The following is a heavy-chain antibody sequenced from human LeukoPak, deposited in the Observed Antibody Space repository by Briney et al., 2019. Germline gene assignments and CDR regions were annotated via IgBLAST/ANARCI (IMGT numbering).Heavy chain of an antibody. CDR3: ARGYQRPDY. CDR1: GFTFSTYT. J-gene: IGHJ4*02. CDR2: ISSSSNNI. V-gene: IGHV3-21*01. Sequence: NAGGSLRLSCAVSGFTFSTYTMNWVRQAPGKGLEWVSSISSSSNNINYADSVKGRFTISRDNAMNSVHLQMNSLRVEDTAVYYCARGYQRPDYWGQGTLITVSS. D-gene: IGHD2-2*01.